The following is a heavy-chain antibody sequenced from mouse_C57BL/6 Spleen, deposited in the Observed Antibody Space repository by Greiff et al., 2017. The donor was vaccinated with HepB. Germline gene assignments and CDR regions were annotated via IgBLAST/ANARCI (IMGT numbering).Heavy chain of an antibody. CDR1: GYSITSGYD. J-gene: IGHJ2*01. D-gene: IGHD1-1*01. Sequence: EVQLKESGPGMVKPSQSLSLTCTVTGYSITSGYDWHWIRHFPGNKLEWMGYISYSGSTNYNPSLKSRISITHDTSKNHFFLKLNSVTTEDTATYYCASSHYYGSSYFDYWGQGTTLTVSS. CDR3: ASSHYYGSSYFDY. CDR2: ISYSGST. V-gene: IGHV3-1*01.